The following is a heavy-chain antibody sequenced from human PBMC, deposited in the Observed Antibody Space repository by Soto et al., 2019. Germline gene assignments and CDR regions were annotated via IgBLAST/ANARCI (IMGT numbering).Heavy chain of an antibody. D-gene: IGHD6-13*01. V-gene: IGHV3-30-3*01. Sequence: QVQLVESGGGVVQPGRSLRLACAASGFTFSSYAMHWVRQAPGKGLEWVAVISYEGSNKYYADSVKGRFTISRDNSKNTLYLQMNSLRAEDTAVYYCARDLAANYFDYWGPGTLVTVSS. CDR3: ARDLAANYFDY. CDR1: GFTFSSYA. CDR2: ISYEGSNK. J-gene: IGHJ4*02.